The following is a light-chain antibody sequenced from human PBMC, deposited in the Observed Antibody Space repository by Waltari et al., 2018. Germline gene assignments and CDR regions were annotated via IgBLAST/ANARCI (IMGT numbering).Light chain of an antibody. Sequence: EIVVTQSPATLSVSPGDTATVSCRASQSVSTNLAWYQHKPGQAPRLLIHAASTRATAIPARFSGSGSGTEFTLTVSSLHSEDSAVYYCQQYNVWSHTFGQETRLEIK. CDR3: QQYNVWSHT. V-gene: IGKV3-15*01. J-gene: IGKJ2*01. CDR1: QSVSTN. CDR2: AAS.